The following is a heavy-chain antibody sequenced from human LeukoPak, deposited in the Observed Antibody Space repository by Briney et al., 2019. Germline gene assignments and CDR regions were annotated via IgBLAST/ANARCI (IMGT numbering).Heavy chain of an antibody. CDR2: IKQDGSEK. CDR3: ARVRSPKAYSSSSPNWFDP. V-gene: IGHV3-7*01. CDR1: GFTFSSYW. D-gene: IGHD6-6*01. Sequence: PGGSLRLSCAASGFTFSSYWMSWVRQAPGKGLEWVANIKQDGSEKYYVGSVKGRFTISRGNAKNSLYLQMNSLRAEDTAVYYCARVRSPKAYSSSSPNWFDPWGQGTLVTVSS. J-gene: IGHJ5*02.